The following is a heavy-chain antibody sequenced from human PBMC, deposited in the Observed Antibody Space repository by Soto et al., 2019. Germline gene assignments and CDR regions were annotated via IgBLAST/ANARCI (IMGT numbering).Heavy chain of an antibody. CDR1: GYTFTSYG. J-gene: IGHJ5*02. D-gene: IGHD6-13*01. V-gene: IGHV1-18*01. CDR3: AREHSSSGPVNWFDP. CDR2: ISAYNGNT. Sequence: QVQLVQSGAEVKKPGASVKVSCKASGYTFTSYGISWVRQAPGQGLEWMGWISAYNGNTNYAQKLQGRGTMTTDTSTSTAYMELRILRSDDTAVYYCAREHSSSGPVNWFDPWGQGTLVTVSS.